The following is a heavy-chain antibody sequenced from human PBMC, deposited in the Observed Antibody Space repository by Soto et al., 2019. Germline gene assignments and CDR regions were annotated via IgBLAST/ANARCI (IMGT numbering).Heavy chain of an antibody. J-gene: IGHJ4*02. Sequence: NPSETLSLTCSVSGGSMSSGTYYWGWIRQPPGKGMEWIGKIHYSGSTYSNSALKSRVTMSLDTSKNQFSLKLSSVTAADTAVYYCARQGDYVDTAMVSYYFDYWGQGTLVTVSS. D-gene: IGHD5-18*01. CDR3: ARQGDYVDTAMVSYYFDY. V-gene: IGHV4-39*01. CDR1: GGSMSSGTYY. CDR2: IHYSGST.